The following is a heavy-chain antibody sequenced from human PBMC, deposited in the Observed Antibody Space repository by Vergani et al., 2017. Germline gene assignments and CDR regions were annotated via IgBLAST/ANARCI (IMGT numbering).Heavy chain of an antibody. CDR1: GGTFSSYA. Sequence: QVQLVQSGAEVKKPGSSVKVSCKASGGTFSSYAISWVRQAPGQGLEWMGGIIPIFGTATYAQKFQGRVTITADESTSTAYMELSSLRSEDTAVYYCARDADYGGNSGYRFDYWGQGTLVTVSS. V-gene: IGHV1-69*01. CDR3: ARDADYGGNSGYRFDY. D-gene: IGHD4-23*01. CDR2: IIPIFGTA. J-gene: IGHJ4*02.